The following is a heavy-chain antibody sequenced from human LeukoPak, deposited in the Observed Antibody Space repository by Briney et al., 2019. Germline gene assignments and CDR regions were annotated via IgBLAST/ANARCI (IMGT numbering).Heavy chain of an antibody. CDR3: AADTPVQLERRQGAFDI. D-gene: IGHD1-1*01. V-gene: IGHV3-53*01. Sequence: GGSLRLSCAVSGITVRSTYVTWFRQAPGKGLDWVSIIYSGGSTYYADSVKGRFTISRDHSKNTVYLQMNSLRSEDTAVYYCAADTPVQLERRQGAFDIWGQGTMVTVSS. CDR2: IYSGGST. CDR1: GITVRSTY. J-gene: IGHJ3*02.